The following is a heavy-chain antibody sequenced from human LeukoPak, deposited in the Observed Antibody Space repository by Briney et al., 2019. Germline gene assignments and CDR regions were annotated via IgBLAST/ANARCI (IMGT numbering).Heavy chain of an antibody. CDR1: GFSFSTYD. CDR2: ISASGGTT. D-gene: IGHD4-4*01. CDR3: AKGGPYSNFPFDP. Sequence: GGSLRLSCAASGFSFSTYDMSLVRQTPGKGLEWVSTISASGGTTYYADSVKSRFTISRDNSKNTLYLRMNSLRAEDTALYYCAKGGPYSNFPFDPWGQGTLVTVSS. J-gene: IGHJ5*02. V-gene: IGHV3-23*01.